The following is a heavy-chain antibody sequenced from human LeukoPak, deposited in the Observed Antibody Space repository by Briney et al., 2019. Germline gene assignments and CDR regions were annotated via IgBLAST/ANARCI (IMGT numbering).Heavy chain of an antibody. CDR2: IWYDGSNK. CDR3: ARDNDYSNHFSHFDY. J-gene: IGHJ4*02. Sequence: PGGSLRLFCAASGFTFSNYGMHWVRQAPGKGLEWVAVIWYDGSNKYYTDSVKGRFTISRDKSKNTLYLQMNSLRAEDTAVYYCARDNDYSNHFSHFDYWGQGTLVTVSS. D-gene: IGHD4-11*01. CDR1: GFTFSNYG. V-gene: IGHV3-33*01.